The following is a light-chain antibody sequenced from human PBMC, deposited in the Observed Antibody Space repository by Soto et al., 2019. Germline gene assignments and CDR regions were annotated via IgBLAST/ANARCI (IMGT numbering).Light chain of an antibody. CDR2: GVS. CDR3: QHYNSYPEA. V-gene: IGKV3-15*01. J-gene: IGKJ1*01. CDR1: QRVSSN. Sequence: EFVVTLYPCALSLSPEERATLSCRASQRVSSNLAWYQQTPGRAPRLLIYGVSVRATGIPARFSGSGSGTEFTLTISSLQPDDFATYYCQHYNSYPEAFGQGTKVAIK.